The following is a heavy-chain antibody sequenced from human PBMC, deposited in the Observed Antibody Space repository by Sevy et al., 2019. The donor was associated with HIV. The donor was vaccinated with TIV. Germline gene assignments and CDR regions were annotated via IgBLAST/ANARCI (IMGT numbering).Heavy chain of an antibody. CDR2: FDPEDGET. CDR3: ATDCSSTSCYRGRWFDP. CDR1: GYTLTELS. J-gene: IGHJ5*02. D-gene: IGHD2-2*01. Sequence: ASVKVSCKVSGYTLTELSMHWVRQAPGKGLEWMGGFDPEDGETIYAQKFQGRVTMTEDTSTDTAYMELSSLRSEDTAEYYGATDCSSTSCYRGRWFDPWGQGTLVTVSS. V-gene: IGHV1-24*01.